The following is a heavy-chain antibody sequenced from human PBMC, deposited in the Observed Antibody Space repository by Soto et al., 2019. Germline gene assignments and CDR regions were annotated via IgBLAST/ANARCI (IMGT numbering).Heavy chain of an antibody. CDR1: GFTFSNYA. V-gene: IGHV3-23*01. Sequence: GGSLRLSCAASGFTFSNYAMSWVRQAPGKGLEWVSAISGSGGSTYYADSVKGRFTISRDNSKNTLYLQMNSLRAEDTAVYYCAKGPSSFFNYYMDVWGKGTTVTVSS. D-gene: IGHD6-13*01. CDR3: AKGPSSFFNYYMDV. J-gene: IGHJ6*03. CDR2: ISGSGGST.